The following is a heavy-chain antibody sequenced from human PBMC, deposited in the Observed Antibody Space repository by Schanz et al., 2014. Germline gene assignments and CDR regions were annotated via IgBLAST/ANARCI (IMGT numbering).Heavy chain of an antibody. Sequence: QIQLVQSGPEVKKPGATVKVSCKASGYIFINSGISWVRQAPGQGLEWMRWSSVYNHHKEYDQKFQGRVTMTTDTSTRTAYMARTDLKSDATAVCSRARERRFDGWDDLYYFDSWGQGTLVTVSS. V-gene: IGHV1-18*01. J-gene: IGHJ4*02. D-gene: IGHD1-1*01. CDR2: SSVYNHHK. CDR1: GYIFINSG. CDR3: ARERRFDGWDDLYYFDS.